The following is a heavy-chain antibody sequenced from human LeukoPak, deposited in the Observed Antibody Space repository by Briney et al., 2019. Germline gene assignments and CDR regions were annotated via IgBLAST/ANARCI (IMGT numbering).Heavy chain of an antibody. CDR1: GFTISSYG. CDR3: ASTVVTPFSD. V-gene: IGHV3-30*02. D-gene: IGHD4-23*01. Sequence: GGALRLSCAASGFTISSYGMHWVRHAPGQGLEWVAFIRYDGSNEYYADSVKGRFTISRDNSKNTLYLQMNSLRAEDTAVYYCASTVVTPFSDWGQGTLVTVPS. CDR2: IRYDGSNE. J-gene: IGHJ4*02.